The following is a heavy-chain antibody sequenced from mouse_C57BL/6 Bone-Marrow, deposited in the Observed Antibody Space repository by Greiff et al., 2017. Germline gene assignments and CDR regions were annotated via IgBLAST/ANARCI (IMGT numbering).Heavy chain of an antibody. J-gene: IGHJ1*03. CDR2: IDPEDGDT. Sequence: VQLQQSGAELVRPGASVKLSCTASGFNIKDYYMHWVKQRPEQGLEWIGRIDPEDGDTEYAPKFQGKATMTADTSSNTAYLQLSSRTSEDTAVYYCTQFITTVVEYFDVWGTGTTVTVSS. D-gene: IGHD1-1*01. CDR3: TQFITTVVEYFDV. V-gene: IGHV14-1*01. CDR1: GFNIKDYY.